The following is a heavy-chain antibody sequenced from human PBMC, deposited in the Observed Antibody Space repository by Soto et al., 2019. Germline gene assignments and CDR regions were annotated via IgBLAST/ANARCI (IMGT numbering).Heavy chain of an antibody. J-gene: IGHJ6*02. CDR2: IDPSDSYT. CDR1: GYSFTSYW. CDR3: GIAAAGLGMYYYYGMDV. V-gene: IGHV5-10-1*01. Sequence: GESLKISCKGSGYSFTSYWISWVRQMPGKGLEWMGRIDPSDSYTNYSPSFQGHVTISADKSISTAYLQWSSLKASDTAMSYCGIAAAGLGMYYYYGMDVWGQGTTVTVSS. D-gene: IGHD6-13*01.